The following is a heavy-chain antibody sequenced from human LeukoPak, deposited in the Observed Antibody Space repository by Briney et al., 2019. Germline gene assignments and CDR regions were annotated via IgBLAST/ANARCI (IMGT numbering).Heavy chain of an antibody. CDR1: GGSISSYY. CDR3: ARPKSPYWLDP. Sequence: SETLSLTCTVSGGSISSYYWSWIRQPPGKGLVWIGYIYCSGSTNYNPSLKSRVTISVDTSKNQFSLKLSSVTAADTAVYYCARPKSPYWLDPWGQGTLVTVSS. CDR2: IYCSGST. J-gene: IGHJ5*02. V-gene: IGHV4-59*01.